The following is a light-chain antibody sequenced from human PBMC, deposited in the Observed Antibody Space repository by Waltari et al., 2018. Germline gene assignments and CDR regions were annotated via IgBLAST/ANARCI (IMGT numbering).Light chain of an antibody. Sequence: DIVMTQSPDSLAVSLGERSTINCTSSQSVLSSSNNKNYLGWYQQKPVQPPKLLISWASTRESGVPDRFSGSGSGTDFTLTISSLQTEDVAVYYCQQCYTYPYAFGQGTNLEIK. J-gene: IGKJ2*01. V-gene: IGKV4-1*01. CDR1: QSVLSSSNNKNY. CDR3: QQCYTYPYA. CDR2: WAS.